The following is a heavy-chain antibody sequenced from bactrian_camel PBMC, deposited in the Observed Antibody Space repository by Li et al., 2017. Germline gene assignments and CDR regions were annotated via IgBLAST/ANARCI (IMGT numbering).Heavy chain of an antibody. V-gene: IGHV3S57*01. CDR1: GCTYTRYC. Sequence: HVQLVESGGGSVQAGGSLRLSCVASGCTYTRYCTAWFRQAPGKERERVAAIDEFGYKTYAESARGRFTVSKDSAKNTLYLQMNSLKTEDTAVYYCAIGTGGGSASRGQGTQVTVS. J-gene: IGHJ4*01. D-gene: IGHD6*01. CDR2: IDEFGYK. CDR3: AIGTGGGSAS.